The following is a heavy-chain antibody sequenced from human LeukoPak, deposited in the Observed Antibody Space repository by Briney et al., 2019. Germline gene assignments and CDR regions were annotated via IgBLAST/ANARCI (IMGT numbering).Heavy chain of an antibody. Sequence: GRSLRLSCAASGFTFDDYAMHWVRQAPGKGLEWVSGISWNSGSIGYADSVKGRFTISRDNAKNSLYLQMNGLRAEDTALYYCAKGPRTTVTTTLDYWGQGTLVTVSS. CDR3: AKGPRTTVTTTLDY. J-gene: IGHJ4*02. CDR1: GFTFDDYA. D-gene: IGHD4-17*01. V-gene: IGHV3-9*01. CDR2: ISWNSGSI.